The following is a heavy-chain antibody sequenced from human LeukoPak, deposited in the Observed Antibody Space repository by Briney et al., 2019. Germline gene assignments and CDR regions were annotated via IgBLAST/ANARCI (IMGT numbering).Heavy chain of an antibody. CDR1: GGTFSSYA. Sequence: SVKVSCEASGGTFSSYAISWVGQAPGQGLEWMGRIIPILGIANYAQKFQGRVTITADKSTSTAYMELSSLRSEDTAVYYCATEGPLRGFDYWGQGTLVTVSS. V-gene: IGHV1-69*04. CDR3: ATEGPLRGFDY. J-gene: IGHJ4*02. CDR2: IIPILGIA. D-gene: IGHD5-12*01.